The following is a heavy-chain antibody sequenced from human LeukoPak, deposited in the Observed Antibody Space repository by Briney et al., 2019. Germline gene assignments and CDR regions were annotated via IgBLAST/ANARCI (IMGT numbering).Heavy chain of an antibody. D-gene: IGHD3-3*01. CDR3: ARGWKFWSGYGGDYYYYMDV. CDR1: GYTFTSYD. Sequence: GASVKVSCMASGYTFTSYDINWVRQATGQGLEWMGWMNPNSGNTDYAQKFQGRVTISTSTSITTAYMELSNLRSEDTAVYYCARGWKFWSGYGGDYYYYMDVWGKGTTVTVSS. J-gene: IGHJ6*03. V-gene: IGHV1-8*03. CDR2: MNPNSGNT.